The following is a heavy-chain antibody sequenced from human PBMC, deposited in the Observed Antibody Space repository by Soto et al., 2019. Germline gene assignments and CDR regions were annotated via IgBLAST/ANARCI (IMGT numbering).Heavy chain of an antibody. Sequence: SGPTLVNPTDTLTLTCTVSGFSLSNARMGVSWIRQPPGKALEWLAHIFSNDEKSYSTSLKSRLTISKDTSKSQVVLTMTNMDPVDTATYYCARIPRPPAARPDYYYGMDVWGQGTTVTVSS. CDR2: IFSNDEK. V-gene: IGHV2-26*01. CDR1: GFSLSNARMG. D-gene: IGHD6-6*01. J-gene: IGHJ6*02. CDR3: ARIPRPPAARPDYYYGMDV.